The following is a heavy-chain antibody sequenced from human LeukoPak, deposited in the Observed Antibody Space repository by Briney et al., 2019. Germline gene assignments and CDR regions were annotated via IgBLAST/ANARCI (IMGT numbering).Heavy chain of an antibody. J-gene: IGHJ4*02. Sequence: SETLSLTCTVSGGSISGHYWSWIRQPPGKGLEWIGYIYYRGSTNYNPSLKSRVTISVDTSKNQFSLKLSSVTAAGTAVYYCARLPYSSSSPADYWGQGTLVTVSS. D-gene: IGHD6-6*01. V-gene: IGHV4-59*11. CDR2: IYYRGST. CDR3: ARLPYSSSSPADY. CDR1: GGSISGHY.